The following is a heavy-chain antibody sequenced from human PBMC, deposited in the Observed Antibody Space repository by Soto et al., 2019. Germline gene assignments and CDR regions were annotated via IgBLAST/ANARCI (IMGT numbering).Heavy chain of an antibody. CDR2: VYLTGTT. CDR3: ARDMSGGSSWYEFDS. V-gene: IGHV4-4*08. J-gene: IGHJ4*02. CDR1: GDSIRSSY. D-gene: IGHD6-13*01. Sequence: ASETLSLTCTVSGDSIRSSYWSWVRQPPGRGLEWIGYVYLTGTTNSNPSLKSRVTISADTSKNLFSLKLISVTPADTAVYFCARDMSGGSSWYEFDSWGPGTLVTVSS.